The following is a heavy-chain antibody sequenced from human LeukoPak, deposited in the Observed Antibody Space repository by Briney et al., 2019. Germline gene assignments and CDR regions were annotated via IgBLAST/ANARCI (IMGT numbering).Heavy chain of an antibody. CDR1: GFTFTSSA. CDR2: IVVGSGNT. V-gene: IGHV1-58*01. D-gene: IGHD3-22*01. CDR3: AAERNSAYILYFFDY. Sequence: SVKVSCKASGFTFTSSAVQWVRQARGQRLEWIGWIVVGSGNTNYAQKFQERVTITRDMSTSTAYMELSSLRSEDTAVYYCAAERNSAYILYFFDYGGQGPLVTFPS. J-gene: IGHJ4*02.